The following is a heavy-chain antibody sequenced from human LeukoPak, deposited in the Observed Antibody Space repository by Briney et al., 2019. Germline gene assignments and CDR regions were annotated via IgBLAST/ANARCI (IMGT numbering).Heavy chain of an antibody. D-gene: IGHD2-21*01. V-gene: IGHV4-61*01. CDR1: GGSVSSGSYY. CDR2: IYYSGST. CDR3: ASALGCGGDCYYLDY. J-gene: IGHJ4*02. Sequence: SETLSLTCTVSGGSVSSGSYYWSWIRQPPGKGLEWIGYIYYSGSTNYNPSLKRRVTISVDTSKNQFSLKLSSVTAADTAVYYCASALGCGGDCYYLDYWGQGTLVTVSS.